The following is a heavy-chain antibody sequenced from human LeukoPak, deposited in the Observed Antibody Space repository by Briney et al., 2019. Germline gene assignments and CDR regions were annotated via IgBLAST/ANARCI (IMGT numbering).Heavy chain of an antibody. CDR3: ARGGDILTGYYNIRAFDI. CDR1: GFTFSSYW. V-gene: IGHV3-7*03. J-gene: IGHJ3*02. D-gene: IGHD3-9*01. Sequence: GGSLRLSCAASGFTFSSYWMSWVRQAPGKGLEWVANIKQDGSEKYYVDSVKGRFTTSRDNAKNSLYLQMNSLRAEDTAVYYCARGGDILTGYYNIRAFDIWGQGTMVTVSS. CDR2: IKQDGSEK.